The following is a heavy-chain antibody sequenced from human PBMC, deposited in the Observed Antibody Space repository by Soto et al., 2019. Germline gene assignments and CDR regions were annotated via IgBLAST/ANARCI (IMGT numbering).Heavy chain of an antibody. J-gene: IGHJ6*02. CDR2: ISAYNSNT. CDR3: ARDRQQLVSYYYFYGMDV. CDR1: GYTFTTYG. D-gene: IGHD6-13*01. Sequence: QVQLVQSGAEVKKPGASVKVSCKASGYTFTTYGISWVRQAPGQGLEWMGWISAYNSNTNYVQKLQDRVTMTTDTSTRTAYMELRSLRSDDTAVYYCARDRQQLVSYYYFYGMDVWGQGTTVTVSS. V-gene: IGHV1-18*01.